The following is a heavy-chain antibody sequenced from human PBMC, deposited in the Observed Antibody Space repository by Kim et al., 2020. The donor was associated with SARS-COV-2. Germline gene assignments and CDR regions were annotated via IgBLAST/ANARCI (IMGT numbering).Heavy chain of an antibody. CDR3: SRGDYDY. D-gene: IGHD2-21*01. V-gene: IGHV3-49*02. J-gene: IGHJ4*02. Sequence: YGGTTEYAASVKGKFTISRDDSKSIAYRQMNSLKTEETAVYFCSRGDYDYWGQGPLVTVSS. CDR2: YGGTT.